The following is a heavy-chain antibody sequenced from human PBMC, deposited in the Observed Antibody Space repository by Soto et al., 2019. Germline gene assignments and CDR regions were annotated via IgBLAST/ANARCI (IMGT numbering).Heavy chain of an antibody. CDR1: GCTFTSYD. Sequence: ASVKVSCKASGCTFTSYDITWVRQATLQGLEWMVCMNPNSGNTGYAQKFQGRVTMTRNTPISTAYMELSSLRSEDTAVYYCAIKNPAYGDGETDYWGQGTVVTVSS. CDR3: AIKNPAYGDGETDY. CDR2: MNPNSGNT. J-gene: IGHJ4*02. D-gene: IGHD4-17*01. V-gene: IGHV1-8*01.